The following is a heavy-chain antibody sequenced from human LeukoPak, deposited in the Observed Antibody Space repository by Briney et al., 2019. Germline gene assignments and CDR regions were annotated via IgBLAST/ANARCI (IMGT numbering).Heavy chain of an antibody. J-gene: IGHJ4*02. CDR2: IYYSGST. Sequence: SETLSLTCTVSGGSISSYYWSWIRQPPGKGLEWIGYIYYSGSTNYNPSLKSRVTISVDTSKNQFSLKLSSVTAADTAVYYCARKHRVRGVTQPYFDYWGQGTLVTVSS. D-gene: IGHD3-10*01. CDR1: GGSISSYY. V-gene: IGHV4-59*08. CDR3: ARKHRVRGVTQPYFDY.